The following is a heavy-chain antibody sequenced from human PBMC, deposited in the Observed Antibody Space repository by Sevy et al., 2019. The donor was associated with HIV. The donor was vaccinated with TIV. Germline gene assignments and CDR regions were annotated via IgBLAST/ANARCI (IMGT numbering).Heavy chain of an antibody. CDR1: AFTFSNDW. Sequence: GGSLRLSCVASAFTFSNDWMTWVRQAPGKGLEWVGHIRSATDGGTTDYAAPVKGRFTMSRHDSKNTVYLEMNSLKIEDTGVYFCATLSGNYWGDWLDPWGQGTLVTVSS. D-gene: IGHD5-12*01. V-gene: IGHV3-15*07. CDR3: ATLSGNYWGDWLDP. CDR2: IRSATDGGTT. J-gene: IGHJ5*02.